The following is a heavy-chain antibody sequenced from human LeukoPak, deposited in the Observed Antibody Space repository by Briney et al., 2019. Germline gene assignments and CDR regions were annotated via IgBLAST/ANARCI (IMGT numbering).Heavy chain of an antibody. Sequence: PSETLSLTCTVSGGSISSSSYYWGWIPQPPGKGLEWIGSIYYSGSTYYNPSLKSRVTISVDTSKNQFSLKLSSVTAADTAVYYCARHLYTAMVSFDYWGQGTLVTVSS. CDR3: ARHLYTAMVSFDY. CDR2: IYYSGST. D-gene: IGHD5-18*01. CDR1: GGSISSSSYY. J-gene: IGHJ4*02. V-gene: IGHV4-39*01.